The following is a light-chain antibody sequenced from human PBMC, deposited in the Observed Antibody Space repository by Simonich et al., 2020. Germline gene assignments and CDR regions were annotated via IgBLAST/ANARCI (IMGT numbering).Light chain of an antibody. CDR3: SSYTSSSTWV. J-gene: IGLJ3*02. Sequence: QSALTQPVSVSGSPGQSITISCTGTSSDVGGYNYVSWYQQHPGKAPKLMIYDVSKRPSVVYNRFAGSKSGNTASLTISGLQAEDEADYYCSSYTSSSTWVFGGGTKLTVL. CDR1: SSDVGGYNY. CDR2: DVS. V-gene: IGLV2-14*01.